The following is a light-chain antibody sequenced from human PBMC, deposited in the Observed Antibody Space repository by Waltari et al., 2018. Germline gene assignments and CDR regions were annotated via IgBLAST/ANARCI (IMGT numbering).Light chain of an antibody. CDR3: SSYPSSSTWV. J-gene: IGLJ3*02. CDR1: SSDAGGYNS. CDR2: DVS. V-gene: IGLV2-14*01. Sequence: QSALTQPASVSESPGQSITISCTGTSSDAGGYNSVSWYQQHPGKAPKLVIYDVSKRPSGVSNRFSGSKSGNTASLTISGLQAEDEADYYCSSYPSSSTWVFGGGTKLTVL.